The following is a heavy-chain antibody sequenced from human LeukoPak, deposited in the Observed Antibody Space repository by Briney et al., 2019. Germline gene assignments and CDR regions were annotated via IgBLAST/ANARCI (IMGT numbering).Heavy chain of an antibody. J-gene: IGHJ5*02. V-gene: IGHV3-66*02. CDR1: GFTVSSNY. D-gene: IGHD6-19*01. CDR3: ARERYQSSGWYLGWFDP. CDR2: IYSGGST. Sequence: PGGSLRLSCAASGFTVSSNYVSWVRQAPGKGLEWVSVIYSGGSTYYADSEKGRFTISRDNSKNTLYLQMNSLRAEDTAVYYCARERYQSSGWYLGWFDPWGQGTLVTVSS.